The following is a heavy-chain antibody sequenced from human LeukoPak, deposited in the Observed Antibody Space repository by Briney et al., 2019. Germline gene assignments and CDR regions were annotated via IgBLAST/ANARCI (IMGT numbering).Heavy chain of an antibody. V-gene: IGHV3-30*04. Sequence: GGSLRLSCAASGFTFSSYIIHWVRQAPGKGLEWVAVISYDGTDKYYADSVKGRFTISRDNSKNTLYLQMNSLRAEDTAVYYCARETGSAVGSTDFDYWGQGTLVTVSS. J-gene: IGHJ4*02. D-gene: IGHD4-17*01. CDR1: GFTFSSYI. CDR3: ARETGSAVGSTDFDY. CDR2: ISYDGTDK.